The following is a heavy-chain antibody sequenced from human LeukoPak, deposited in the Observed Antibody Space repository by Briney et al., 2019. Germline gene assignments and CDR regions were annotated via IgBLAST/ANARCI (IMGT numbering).Heavy chain of an antibody. J-gene: IGHJ4*02. CDR1: GYTFTSYG. Sequence: GASVKVSCKASGYTFTSYGISWVRQAPGQGLEWMGRISAYNGNTNYAQKLQGRVTMTTDTSTSTAYMELRSLRSDDTAVYYCASGGPIVGASLGYNYWGQGTLVTVSS. D-gene: IGHD1-26*01. V-gene: IGHV1-18*01. CDR3: ASGGPIVGASLGYNY. CDR2: ISAYNGNT.